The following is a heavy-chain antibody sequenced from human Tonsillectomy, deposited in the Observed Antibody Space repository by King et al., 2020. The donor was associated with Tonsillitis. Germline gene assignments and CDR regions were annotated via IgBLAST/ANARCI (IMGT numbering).Heavy chain of an antibody. J-gene: IGHJ6*02. D-gene: IGHD6-19*01. V-gene: IGHV3-7*03. CDR3: ATHRDIAVAGTGYYYYDMDV. CDR2: IKQDGREK. CDR1: GFTFSSYW. Sequence: VQLVESGGGLVQPGGSLRLSCAASGFTFSSYWMSWVRQAPGRGLEWVANIKQDGREKYYVDSVKGRFTISRDNAKKSLYLQIISLRAEDTAVYYCATHRDIAVAGTGYYYYDMDVWGQGXTVTVSS.